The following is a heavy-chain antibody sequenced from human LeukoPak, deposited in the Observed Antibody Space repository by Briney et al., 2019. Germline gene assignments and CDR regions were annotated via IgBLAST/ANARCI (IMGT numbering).Heavy chain of an antibody. J-gene: IGHJ4*02. CDR3: ASARRSPTPFDY. CDR2: IYYSGST. V-gene: IGHV4-59*01. D-gene: IGHD3-16*01. CDR1: GGSISSYY. Sequence: PSETLSLTCTVSGGSISSYYWSWIRQPPGKGLEWVGYIYYSGSTNYNPSLKSRVTISVDTSKNQFSLKLSSVTAADTAVYYCASARRSPTPFDYWGQGTLVTVSS.